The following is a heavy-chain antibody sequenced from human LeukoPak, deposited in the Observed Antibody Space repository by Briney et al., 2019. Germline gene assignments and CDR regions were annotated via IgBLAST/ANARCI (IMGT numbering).Heavy chain of an antibody. CDR2: IYHSGNT. CDR1: GGSISSSNW. V-gene: IGHV4-4*02. J-gene: IGHJ6*03. CDR3: ARHVVGSRSGSSPHYYYYYYMDV. Sequence: PSGTLSLTCAVSGGSISSSNWWSWVRQPPGKGLEWIGEIYHSGNTNYNPSLKSRVTISIDTSKNQFSLKLSSVTAADTAVHYCARHVVGSRSGSSPHYYYYYYMDVWGKGTTVTISS. D-gene: IGHD3-10*01.